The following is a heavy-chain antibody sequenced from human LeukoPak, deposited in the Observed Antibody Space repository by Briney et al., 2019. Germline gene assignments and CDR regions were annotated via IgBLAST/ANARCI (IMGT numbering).Heavy chain of an antibody. CDR2: IYYSGST. D-gene: IGHD3-10*01. Sequence: SETLSLTCTVSGGSISTYYWTWIRQPPGKGLEWIGYIYYSGSTNYNPSLENRVTISVDTSKNQFSLKLNSVTAADTAIYYCARGEVVRGVYYYYGMDVWGQGTTVTVSS. J-gene: IGHJ6*02. CDR1: GGSISTYY. V-gene: IGHV4-59*01. CDR3: ARGEVVRGVYYYYGMDV.